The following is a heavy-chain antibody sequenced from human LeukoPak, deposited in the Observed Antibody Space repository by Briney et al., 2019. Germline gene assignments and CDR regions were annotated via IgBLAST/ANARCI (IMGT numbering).Heavy chain of an antibody. Sequence: MPGGSLRLSCAASGFTFSDYYMSWIRQAPGKGLEWISYISSSGSTIYYSDSVRGQFTISRDNAKNSLYLQMNSLRAEDTAVYYCAKDLGFSMYYFDYWGQGTVVTVSS. CDR1: GFTFSDYY. J-gene: IGHJ4*02. CDR3: AKDLGFSMYYFDY. V-gene: IGHV3-11*04. D-gene: IGHD3-3*01. CDR2: ISSSGSTI.